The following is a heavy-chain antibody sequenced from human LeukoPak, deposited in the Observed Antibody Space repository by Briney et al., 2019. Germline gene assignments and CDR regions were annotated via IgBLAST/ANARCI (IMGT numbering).Heavy chain of an antibody. CDR1: GGSFSGYY. J-gene: IGHJ6*03. CDR2: INHSGST. CDR3: ARGGRPPYYYYYMDV. Sequence: SETLSLTCAVYGGSFSGYYWSWIRQPPGKGLEWIGGINHSGSTNYNPSLKSRVTISVDTSKNQFSLKLSSVTAADTAVYYCARGGRPPYYYYYMDVWGKGTTVTVSS. V-gene: IGHV4-34*01.